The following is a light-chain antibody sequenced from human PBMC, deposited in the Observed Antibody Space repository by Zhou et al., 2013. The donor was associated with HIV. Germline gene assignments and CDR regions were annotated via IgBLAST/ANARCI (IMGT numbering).Light chain of an antibody. J-gene: IGKJ2*01. CDR1: QSISNY. CDR2: AAS. CDR3: QQYYSFPYT. Sequence: DIQMTQSPSSLSASVGDRVTITCRASQSISNYLNWYQQKPGKAPRLLIYAASSLQSGVPSRFSGSGSGTDFTLTISCLQSEDFATYYCQQYYSFPYTFGQGTKLEIK. V-gene: IGKV1-39*01.